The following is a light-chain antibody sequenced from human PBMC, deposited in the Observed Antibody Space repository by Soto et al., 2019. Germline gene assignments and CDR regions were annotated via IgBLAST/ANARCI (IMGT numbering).Light chain of an antibody. CDR2: DAS. Sequence: EIGEKKSPGALSMSTGERDTLPCRASQSVSSSYLAWYQQKPGQAPRLLIYDASNRATGIPARFSGSGSGTDFTLTIISLDPHYFAGYYDRQRSNRAPGTFGHATR. J-gene: IGKJ5*01. V-gene: IGKV3D-20*02. CDR3: RQRSNRAPGT. CDR1: QSVSSSY.